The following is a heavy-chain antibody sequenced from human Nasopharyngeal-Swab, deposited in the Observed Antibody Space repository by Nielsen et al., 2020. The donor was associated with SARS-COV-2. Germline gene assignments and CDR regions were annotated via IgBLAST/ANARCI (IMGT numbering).Heavy chain of an antibody. CDR1: GFTFNSYA. J-gene: IGHJ4*02. Sequence: GGSLRLSCAASGFTFNSYAMSWVRQAPGKGLEWVSVIYSGGSSTYYADSVKGRFTISRDNSKNTLYLQMNSLRAEDTAIYFCAKETRCGGDCYYVDYWGQGPLVTVSS. CDR2: IYSGGSST. D-gene: IGHD2-21*02. CDR3: AKETRCGGDCYYVDY. V-gene: IGHV3-23*03.